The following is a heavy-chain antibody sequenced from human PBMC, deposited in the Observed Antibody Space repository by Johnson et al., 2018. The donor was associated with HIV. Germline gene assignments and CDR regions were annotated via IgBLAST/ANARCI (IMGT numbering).Heavy chain of an antibody. Sequence: VQLVESGGGVVRPGGSLRLSCAASGFTFDDYGMTWVRQAPGNGLEWVSGINWNGGSTGYVDSVKGRFTISRDNAKNSLYLQMNSLRAEDTAVYYCARVWVVEVARGASDIWGQGTRVTVS. CDR3: ARVWVVEVARGASDI. D-gene: IGHD2-15*01. J-gene: IGHJ3*02. CDR1: GFTFDDYG. V-gene: IGHV3-20*04. CDR2: INWNGGST.